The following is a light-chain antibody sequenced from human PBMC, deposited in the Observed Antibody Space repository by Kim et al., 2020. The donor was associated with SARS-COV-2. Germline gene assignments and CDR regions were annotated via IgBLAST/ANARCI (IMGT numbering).Light chain of an antibody. CDR2: EDA. CDR3: QAWDSSTVI. J-gene: IGLJ2*01. Sequence: SYELTQPPSMSVSPGQTATITCSGDKLGDKFVCWYQQRPGQSPVLVIYEDAKRPSGIPERFSGSNSGNTATLTITGTQGMDEADYYCQAWDSSTVIFGGGTKLTVL. CDR1: KLGDKF. V-gene: IGLV3-1*01.